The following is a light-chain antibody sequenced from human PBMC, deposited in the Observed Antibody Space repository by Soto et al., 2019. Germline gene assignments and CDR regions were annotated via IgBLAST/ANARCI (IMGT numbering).Light chain of an antibody. CDR3: SSYTSTRTPYV. Sequence: HSALTQTASETGSTGQSISLSCARTKRDVGGYNYVSSYQQHPGKAPKVMIYDVSNRPSGVSNRFSGSKSGNTASLTISGLQAEDEADYYCSSYTSTRTPYVFGTGRKVTVL. CDR1: KRDVGGYNY. CDR2: DVS. V-gene: IGLV2-14*01. J-gene: IGLJ1*01.